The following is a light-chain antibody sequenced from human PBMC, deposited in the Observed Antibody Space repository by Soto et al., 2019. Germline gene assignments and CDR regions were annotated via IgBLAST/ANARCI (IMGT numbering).Light chain of an antibody. J-gene: IGLJ1*01. V-gene: IGLV2-14*03. Sequence: QSALTQPASVSGSPGQSITISCTGTSSDVGAYNYVSWYQQHPGKAPKLMIFDVTNRPSGVSDRFSGSKSGNTASLTISGLQAEDETDYYCSSYTSSRSCVFGTGTKVTVL. CDR3: SSYTSSRSCV. CDR1: SSDVGAYNY. CDR2: DVT.